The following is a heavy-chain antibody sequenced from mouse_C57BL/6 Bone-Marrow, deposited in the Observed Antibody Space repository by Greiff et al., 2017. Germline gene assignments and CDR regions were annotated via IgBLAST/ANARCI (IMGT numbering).Heavy chain of an antibody. Sequence: VQVVESGAELVRPGASVTLSCKASGYTFTDYEMHWVKQTPVHGLEWIGAIDPETGGTAYNQKFKGKAILTADKSSSTAYMELRSLTSEDSAVYYCTRLGAYDGYYLYYFDYWGQGTTLTVSS. CDR3: TRLGAYDGYYLYYFDY. J-gene: IGHJ2*01. D-gene: IGHD2-3*01. V-gene: IGHV1-15*01. CDR2: IDPETGGT. CDR1: GYTFTDYE.